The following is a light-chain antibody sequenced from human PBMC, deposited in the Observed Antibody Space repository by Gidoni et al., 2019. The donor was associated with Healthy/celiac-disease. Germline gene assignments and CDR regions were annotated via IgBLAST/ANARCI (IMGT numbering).Light chain of an antibody. Sequence: EIVLTQSPATLSLSPGERATLSCRASQSVSSYLAWCQQKPGQAPRLLIYDASNRSTGIPARFSGSGSGTDFTLTFSSLEPEDFAVYYCQQRSNWPRTFGQGTKVEIK. J-gene: IGKJ1*01. CDR2: DAS. V-gene: IGKV3-11*01. CDR3: QQRSNWPRT. CDR1: QSVSSY.